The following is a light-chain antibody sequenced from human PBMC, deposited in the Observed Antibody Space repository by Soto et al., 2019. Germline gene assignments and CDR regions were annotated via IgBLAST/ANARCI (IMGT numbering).Light chain of an antibody. CDR1: SSNIGAGYD. CDR2: GNN. CDR3: QAYDSSLSGRV. V-gene: IGLV1-40*01. J-gene: IGLJ1*01. Sequence: QSVLTQPPSVSGAPGQRVTFSCTGSSSNIGAGYDVHWYQQVPGAAPKLLLYGNNNRPSGVPDRFSGSKSGTSASLAITGLQAEDEADYYCQAYDSSLSGRVFGTGTKLTVL.